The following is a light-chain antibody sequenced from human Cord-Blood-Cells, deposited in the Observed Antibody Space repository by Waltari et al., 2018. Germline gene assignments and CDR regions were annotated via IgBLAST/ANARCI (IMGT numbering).Light chain of an antibody. J-gene: IGKJ2*01. V-gene: IGKV1-33*01. CDR3: QQYDNLPYT. CDR2: DAS. CDR1: QDISTY. Sequence: IQMTQSTSSLSASVGDRVPITCQASQDISTYLNWYQQKPGKAPKLLIYDASNLETGVPSRFSGSGSGTDFTFTISSLQPEDIATYYCQQYDNLPYTFGQGTKLEIK.